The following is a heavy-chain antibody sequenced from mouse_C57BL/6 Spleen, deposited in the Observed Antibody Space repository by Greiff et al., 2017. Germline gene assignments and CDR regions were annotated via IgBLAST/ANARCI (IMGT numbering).Heavy chain of an antibody. CDR1: GYTFTSYW. D-gene: IGHD3-2*02. CDR2: IHPNSGST. Sequence: QVQLQQPGAELVKPGASVKLSCKASGYTFTSYWMHWVKQRPGQGLEWIGMIHPNSGSTTYNEKFKSKATLTVDKSSSTAYMQLSSLASEDSAVYDCARYQLMSYAMDYWGQGTSVTVSS. V-gene: IGHV1-64*01. CDR3: ARYQLMSYAMDY. J-gene: IGHJ4*01.